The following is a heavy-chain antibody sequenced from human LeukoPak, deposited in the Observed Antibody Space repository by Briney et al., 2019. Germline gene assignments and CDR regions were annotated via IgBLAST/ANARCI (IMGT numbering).Heavy chain of an antibody. CDR2: IYPSGTT. V-gene: IGHV4-4*07. Sequence: SETLSPTCTVSGASISTYYWSWIRQPAGKGLEWIGRIYPSGTTNYNPSLKSRVTMSVDTSKNQFSLTLTSVTAADTAVYYCARDMGSSSSSYYPYYFDYWGQGALVTVSS. J-gene: IGHJ4*02. CDR1: GASISTYY. CDR3: ARDMGSSSSSYYPYYFDY. D-gene: IGHD3-22*01.